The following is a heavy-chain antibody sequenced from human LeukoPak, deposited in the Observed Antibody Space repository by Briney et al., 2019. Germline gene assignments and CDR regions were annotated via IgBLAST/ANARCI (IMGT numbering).Heavy chain of an antibody. V-gene: IGHV3-23*01. J-gene: IGHJ4*02. CDR2: ISGRGASK. CDR3: AKGVVVAPDVTPFDY. CDR1: GFTFDDYA. D-gene: IGHD2-2*01. Sequence: GGSLRLPCAASGFTFDDYAMHWVRQAPGKGLEWVSGISGRGASKYYADSVKGRFTISRDNSKNTLYLQMNSLRAEDTAVYYCAKGVVVAPDVTPFDYWGQGTLVTVSS.